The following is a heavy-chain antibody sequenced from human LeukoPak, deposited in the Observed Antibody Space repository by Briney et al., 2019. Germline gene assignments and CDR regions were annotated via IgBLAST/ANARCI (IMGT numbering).Heavy chain of an antibody. CDR1: GGSISSSSYN. Sequence: SETLSLTCTVSGGSISSSSYNWGWIRQPPGKGQERVGSIYYSGSTYYNPSLKSRATISVDTSKNQFSLQLSSVTAADTAVYYCARHGLVVARYGDVFDIWGQGTMVSVSS. V-gene: IGHV4-39*01. CDR2: IYYSGST. J-gene: IGHJ3*02. CDR3: ARHGLVVARYGDVFDI. D-gene: IGHD3-16*01.